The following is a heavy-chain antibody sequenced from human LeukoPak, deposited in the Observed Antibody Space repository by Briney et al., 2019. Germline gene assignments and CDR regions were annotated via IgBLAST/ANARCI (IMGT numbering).Heavy chain of an antibody. CDR1: GFTVSSNY. D-gene: IGHD5-12*01. V-gene: IGHV3-11*03. J-gene: IGHJ4*02. Sequence: GGSLRLSCAASGFTVSSNYMSWVRQAPGKWLEWVSYISSTSSYTNYADSVKGRFTISRDNAKNSLHLQMNSLRAEDTAVYYCARSYGWLPGGMWGQGTLVTVSS. CDR3: ARSYGWLPGGM. CDR2: ISSTSSYT.